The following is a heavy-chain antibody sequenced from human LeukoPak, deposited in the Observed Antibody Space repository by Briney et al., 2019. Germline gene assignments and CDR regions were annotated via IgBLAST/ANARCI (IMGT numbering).Heavy chain of an antibody. CDR3: AKVRGLAAAGKAFDP. CDR1: GFSFSDYN. Sequence: GGSLRLSCAASGFSFSDYNMNWVRQAPGKALEWVSSITTTGSYIYYGDSVKGRFTISRDNAKNSLYLQMNGLRAEDTAVYYCAKVRGLAAAGKAFDPWGQGTLVTVSS. D-gene: IGHD6-13*01. V-gene: IGHV3-21*01. J-gene: IGHJ5*02. CDR2: ITTTGSYI.